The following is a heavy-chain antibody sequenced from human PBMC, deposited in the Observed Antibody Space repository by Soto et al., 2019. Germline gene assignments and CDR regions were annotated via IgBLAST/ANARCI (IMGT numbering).Heavy chain of an antibody. CDR1: GGTFSSYA. J-gene: IGHJ4*02. V-gene: IGHV1-69*13. Sequence: SVKVSCKASGGTFSSYAISWVRQAPGQGLEWMGGIIPIFGTANYAQKFQGRVTITADESTSTAYMELSSLRSEDTAVYYCARTYGSGSYFHFDYWGQGTLVTVSS. CDR3: ARTYGSGSYFHFDY. CDR2: IIPIFGTA. D-gene: IGHD3-10*01.